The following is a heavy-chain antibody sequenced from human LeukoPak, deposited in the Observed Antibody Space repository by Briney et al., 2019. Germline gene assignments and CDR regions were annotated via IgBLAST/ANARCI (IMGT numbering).Heavy chain of an antibody. CDR2: ISWNSDNI. Sequence: GGSLRLSCAASGFKFDDFAMHWVRHAPGKGLEWVSSISWNSDNIEYADSVKGRFTISRDNAKNSLSLQMKSLGLEDTALYYCVKSYFDSSGFSLNFDFWGQGTMVTVSS. CDR3: VKSYFDSSGFSLNFDF. V-gene: IGHV3-9*01. D-gene: IGHD3-22*01. J-gene: IGHJ4*02. CDR1: GFKFDDFA.